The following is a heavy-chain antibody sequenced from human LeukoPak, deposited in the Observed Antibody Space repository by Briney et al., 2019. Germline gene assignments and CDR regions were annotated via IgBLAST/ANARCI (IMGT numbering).Heavy chain of an antibody. CDR3: ARLNGYYDSSGYYIFDY. J-gene: IGHJ4*02. Sequence: GESLKISCKGSGYSFTSYWIGWVRQMPGKGLEWMGIIYPGDSDTRYSPSFQGQVTISADKSISTACLQWSSLKASDTAMYYCARLNGYYDSSGYYIFDYWGQGTLVTVSS. CDR2: IYPGDSDT. CDR1: GYSFTSYW. V-gene: IGHV5-51*01. D-gene: IGHD3-22*01.